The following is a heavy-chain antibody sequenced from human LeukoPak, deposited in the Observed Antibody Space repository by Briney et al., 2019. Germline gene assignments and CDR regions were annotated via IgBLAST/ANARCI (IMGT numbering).Heavy chain of an antibody. CDR3: ARGGTSETYYYDSSGYLSAFNI. CDR2: VSPDGRTT. CDR1: GFTFSRHW. Sequence: PGGSLRLSCAASGFTFSRHWMHWVRQTPGKGLLWVSYVSPDGRTTRYADSVKGRFTIPRDNSKNTLYLQMNSLRAEDTAVYYCARGGTSETYYYDSSGYLSAFNIWGQGTMVTVSS. J-gene: IGHJ3*02. D-gene: IGHD3-22*01. V-gene: IGHV3-74*01.